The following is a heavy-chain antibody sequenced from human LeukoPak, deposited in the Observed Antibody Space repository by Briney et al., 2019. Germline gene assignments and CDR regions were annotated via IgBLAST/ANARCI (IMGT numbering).Heavy chain of an antibody. D-gene: IGHD3-10*01. V-gene: IGHV3-23*01. Sequence: GGSLRLSCAASGFTFSSYAMSWVRQAPGKGLEWVSAISGSGGSTYYADSVKGRFTISRDNSKNTLYLQMNSLRAEDTAVYYCAKDGALLWFGELSLDYWGQGTLVTVSS. CDR2: ISGSGGST. CDR3: AKDGALLWFGELSLDY. CDR1: GFTFSSYA. J-gene: IGHJ4*02.